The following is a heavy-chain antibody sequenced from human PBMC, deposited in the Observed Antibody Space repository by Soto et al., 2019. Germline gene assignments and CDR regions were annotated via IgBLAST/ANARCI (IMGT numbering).Heavy chain of an antibody. CDR1: GFTFSNYS. CDR3: AKWGSSSSVEAKYGMDV. Sequence: GWPHILSYASSGFTFSNYSMILVRPAPGKGLEWVSAISGSDGSTYYADSVKGRFTISRDNSKNTLYLQMNSLRAEDTAVYYCAKWGSSSSVEAKYGMDVWGQGTTVTVFS. J-gene: IGHJ6*02. CDR2: ISGSDGST. D-gene: IGHD6-6*01. V-gene: IGHV3-23*01.